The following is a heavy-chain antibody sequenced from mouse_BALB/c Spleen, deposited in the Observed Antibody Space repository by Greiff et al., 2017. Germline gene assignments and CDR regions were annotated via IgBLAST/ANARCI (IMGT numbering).Heavy chain of an antibody. CDR3: ARFDYGYDWFAY. CDR2: ISYSGST. Sequence: EVKLQESGPGLVKPSQSLSLTCTVTGYSITSDYAWNWIRQFPGNTLEWMGYISYSGSTSYNPSLKSRISITRDTSKNQFFLQLNSVNTEDTATYYCARFDYGYDWFAYWGQGTLVTVSA. J-gene: IGHJ3*01. D-gene: IGHD2-2*01. CDR1: GYSITSDYA. V-gene: IGHV3-2*02.